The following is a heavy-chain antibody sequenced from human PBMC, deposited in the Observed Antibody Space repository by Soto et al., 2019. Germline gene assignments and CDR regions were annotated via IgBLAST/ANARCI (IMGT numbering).Heavy chain of an antibody. D-gene: IGHD4-17*01. CDR3: AKYQYYGVDYYYYGMDV. J-gene: IGHJ6*02. CDR1: GFTFSSYA. CDR2: ISGSGGST. V-gene: IGHV3-23*01. Sequence: GGSLSLSCAASGFTFSSYAMSWVRQAPGKGLEWVSAISGSGGSTYYADSVKGRFTISRDNSKNTLYLQMNSLRAEDTAVYYCAKYQYYGVDYYYYGMDVWGQGTTVTVYS.